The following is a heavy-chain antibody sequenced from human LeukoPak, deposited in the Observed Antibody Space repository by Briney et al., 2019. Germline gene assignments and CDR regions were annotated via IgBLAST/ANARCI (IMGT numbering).Heavy chain of an antibody. CDR3: ARDQYDTWSRRGNFDS. CDR2: IKLDGSEK. CDR1: GFTFGKYW. J-gene: IGHJ4*02. V-gene: IGHV3-7*03. D-gene: IGHD3-3*01. Sequence: GGSLRLSCVASGFTFGKYWMSWVRQAPGKGLEWVANIKLDGSEKNYVDSVKGRFTISRDNSKNSLYLQMNSLRAEDTAVFYCARDQYDTWSRRGNFDSWGQGTLVIVSS.